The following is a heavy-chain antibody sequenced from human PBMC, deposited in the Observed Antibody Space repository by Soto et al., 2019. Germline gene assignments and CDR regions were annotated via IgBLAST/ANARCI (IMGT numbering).Heavy chain of an antibody. D-gene: IGHD6-19*01. CDR1: GFTVSSNY. V-gene: IGHV3-53*01. CDR3: ARAVDGLRSWFDP. J-gene: IGHJ5*02. CDR2: IYSGGST. Sequence: EVQLVESGGGLIQPGGSLSLSCAASGFTVSSNYMSWVRQAPGKGLEWVSVIYSGGSTYYADSVKGRFTISRDNSKNTLYLQMNSLRAEDTAVYYCARAVDGLRSWFDPWGQGTLVTVSS.